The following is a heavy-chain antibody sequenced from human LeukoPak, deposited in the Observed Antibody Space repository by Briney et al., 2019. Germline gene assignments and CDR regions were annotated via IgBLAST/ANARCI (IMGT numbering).Heavy chain of an antibody. CDR2: IYTSGST. D-gene: IGHD3-10*01. CDR3: AREGLNMVRGVIPKEAWGWFDP. V-gene: IGHV4-4*07. J-gene: IGHJ5*02. CDR1: GGYISSYY. Sequence: SETLSLTCTVSGGYISSYYWSWIRQPAGKGLEWNGRIYTSGSTNYNPSLKSRVTISVDTSKNQFSLKLSSVTAADTAVYYCAREGLNMVRGVIPKEAWGWFDPWGQGTLVTVSS.